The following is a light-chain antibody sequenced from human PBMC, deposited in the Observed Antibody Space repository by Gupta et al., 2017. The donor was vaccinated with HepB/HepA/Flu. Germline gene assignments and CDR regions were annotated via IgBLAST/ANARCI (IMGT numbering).Light chain of an antibody. CDR1: SLRSYY. Sequence: QDPAVCVDLGQTVRITCQGDSLRSYYASWYQQKPGQAPVLVIYGKNNRPSGIPDRFSGSSSGNTASLTITGTQAEDEADYYCNSRDSSGNHLVFGGGTKLTVL. V-gene: IGLV3-19*01. J-gene: IGLJ2*01. CDR2: GKN. CDR3: NSRDSSGNHLV.